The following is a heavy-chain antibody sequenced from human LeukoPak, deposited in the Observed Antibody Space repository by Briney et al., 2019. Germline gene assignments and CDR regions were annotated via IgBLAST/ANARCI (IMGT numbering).Heavy chain of an antibody. V-gene: IGHV4-4*07. J-gene: IGHJ4*02. D-gene: IGHD6-19*01. CDR2: IYTSGST. Sequence: SETLSLTCTVSGGSISSYYWSWIRQPAGKGLEWIGRIYTSGSTNYNPSLKSLVTMSVDTSKNQFSLKLSSVTAADTAVYYCARDYSSGWEDLYYFDYWGQGTLVTVSS. CDR1: GGSISSYY. CDR3: ARDYSSGWEDLYYFDY.